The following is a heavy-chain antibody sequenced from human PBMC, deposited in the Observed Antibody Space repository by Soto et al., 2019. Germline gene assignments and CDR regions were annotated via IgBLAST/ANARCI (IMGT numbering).Heavy chain of an antibody. CDR1: GFTFSSYD. CDR3: ARGTKLSL. CDR2: ISTAGDT. J-gene: IGHJ4*02. D-gene: IGHD2-8*01. Sequence: GGSLRLSCAASGFTFSSYDMHWVRQATGEGLEWVSSISTAGDTYYPDSVKGRFTISRDNAKNSFYLQMNSLTAGDTAVYFCARGTKLSLWGQGTLVTVSS. V-gene: IGHV3-13*04.